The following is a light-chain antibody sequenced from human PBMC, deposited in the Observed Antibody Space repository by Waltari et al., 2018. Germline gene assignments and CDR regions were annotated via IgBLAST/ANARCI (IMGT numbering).Light chain of an antibody. CDR3: QQYYSSPLT. J-gene: IGKJ4*01. Sequence: DIVMTQSPDSLAVSLGERAAINCKSSQSLLYTSQNKNFLAWFQKKPGKPPKLLFYWASTRESRVPDRFSASGSGTDFTLTISSLQTEDVAVYYCQQYYSSPLTFGGGTRVEIK. CDR1: QSLLYTSQNKNF. V-gene: IGKV4-1*01. CDR2: WAS.